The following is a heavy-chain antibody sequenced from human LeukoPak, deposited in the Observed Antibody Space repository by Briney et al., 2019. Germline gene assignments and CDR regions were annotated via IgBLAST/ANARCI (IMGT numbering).Heavy chain of an antibody. Sequence: SETLSLTCTVSGGSISSYYWSWIRQPPGKGLEWIGYIYYSGSTNYNPSLKSRVTISVDTSKNQFSLKLSSVTAADTAVYYCARTYHDAFDIRGQGTMVTVSS. D-gene: IGHD3-22*01. CDR1: GGSISSYY. CDR3: ARTYHDAFDI. V-gene: IGHV4-59*01. J-gene: IGHJ3*02. CDR2: IYYSGST.